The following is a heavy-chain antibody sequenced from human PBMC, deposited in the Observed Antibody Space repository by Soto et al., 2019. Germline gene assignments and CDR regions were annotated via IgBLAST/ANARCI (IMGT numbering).Heavy chain of an antibody. Sequence: SETLSLTCAVSGGSISSSNWWSWVRQPPGKGLEWIGEIYHSGSTNYNPSLKSRVTISVDKSKNQFSLKLSSVTAADTAVYYCARENLSIASHNQYYSDGMAVCGPATTVS. V-gene: IGHV4-4*02. J-gene: IGHJ6*02. CDR1: GGSISSSNW. D-gene: IGHD6-6*01. CDR3: ARENLSIASHNQYYSDGMAV. CDR2: IYHSGST.